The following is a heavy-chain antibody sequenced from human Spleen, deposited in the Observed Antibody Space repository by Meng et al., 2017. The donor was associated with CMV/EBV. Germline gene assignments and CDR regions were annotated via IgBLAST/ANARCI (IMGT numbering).Heavy chain of an antibody. Sequence: ASVKVSCKASGYSFTAHYIHWVRQAPGQGLEWMGWINPKSGNTNYAQKFQGRVTMTRDTSISTVYMELGRLTSDDTAVYYCTKLGRGTYGDYWGQGTLVTVSS. J-gene: IGHJ4*02. CDR3: TKLGRGTYGDY. D-gene: IGHD1-26*01. V-gene: IGHV1-2*02. CDR2: INPKSGNT. CDR1: GYSFTAHY.